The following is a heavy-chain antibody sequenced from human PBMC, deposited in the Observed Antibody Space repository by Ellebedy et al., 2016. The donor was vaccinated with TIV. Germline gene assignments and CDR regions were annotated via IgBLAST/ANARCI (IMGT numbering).Heavy chain of an antibody. CDR3: STDSSKSPLVMVPSAHAFNI. D-gene: IGHD2-21*01. J-gene: IGHJ3*02. V-gene: IGHV1-24*01. Sequence: ASVKVSCKVSGYTLTELSMHWVRQAPGKGLEWMGGFDPEDGETDYAQKFEGRVTMTEDTSTDTAYMELRGLRSDDTAIYYYSTDSSKSPLVMVPSAHAFNIWGQGTMVTVSS. CDR1: GYTLTELS. CDR2: FDPEDGET.